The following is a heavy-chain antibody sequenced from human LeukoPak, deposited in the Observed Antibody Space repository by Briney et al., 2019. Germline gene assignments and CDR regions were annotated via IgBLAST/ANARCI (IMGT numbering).Heavy chain of an antibody. CDR3: ARSIGHSGSYYGAFDI. D-gene: IGHD1-26*01. J-gene: IGHJ3*02. V-gene: IGHV4-4*07. CDR1: GGSISSYY. Sequence: SETLSLTCTVSGGSISSYYWSWIRQPAGKGLEWIGRIYTSGSTNYNPSLKSRVTMSVDTSKNQFSLKLSSVTAADTAVYYCARSIGHSGSYYGAFDIWGQGTMVTVSS. CDR2: IYTSGST.